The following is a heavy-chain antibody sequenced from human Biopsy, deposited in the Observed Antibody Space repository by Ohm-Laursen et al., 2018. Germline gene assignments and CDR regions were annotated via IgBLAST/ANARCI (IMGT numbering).Heavy chain of an antibody. J-gene: IGHJ4*02. CDR1: GYTFTGHY. D-gene: IGHD3-10*01. CDR3: ARASMIRGVMDVDY. V-gene: IGHV1-2*02. Sequence: GASVKVSCKASGYTFTGHYMHWVRQAPGQGLEWMGWINPNGGDTNYAQKFQGRVTMTTDTSVSTAYMELSGLTFDDTAVYYCARASMIRGVMDVDYWGQGTLDIVSS. CDR2: INPNGGDT.